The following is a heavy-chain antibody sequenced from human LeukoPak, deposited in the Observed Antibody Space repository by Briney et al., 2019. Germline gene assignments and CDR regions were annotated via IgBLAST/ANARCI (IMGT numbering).Heavy chain of an antibody. D-gene: IGHD1-20*01. V-gene: IGHV3-23*01. CDR3: ARSPYDWNYGDY. Sequence: PGGSLRLSCAASGFTFSSYAMSWVRQAPGKGLEWVSAISGSGGSTYYADSVKGRFTISRDNSKNTLYLQMSSLRAEDTAVYYCARSPYDWNYGDYWGQGTLVTVSS. CDR2: ISGSGGST. CDR1: GFTFSSYA. J-gene: IGHJ4*02.